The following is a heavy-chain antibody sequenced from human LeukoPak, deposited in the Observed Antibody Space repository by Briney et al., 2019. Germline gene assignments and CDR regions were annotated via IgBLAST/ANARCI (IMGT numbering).Heavy chain of an antibody. CDR1: GFTFSSYH. D-gene: IGHD2-21*01. CDR2: ISSNSDYI. V-gene: IGHV3-21*01. CDR3: ARGLCGGDCYDY. Sequence: GGSLRLSCAASGFTFSSYHINWVRQAPGKGLEWVSSISSNSDYIYYADSVKGRFTISRDNAKNSLYLQMNSLRAEDTAVYYCARGLCGGDCYDYWGQGTLVTVSS. J-gene: IGHJ4*02.